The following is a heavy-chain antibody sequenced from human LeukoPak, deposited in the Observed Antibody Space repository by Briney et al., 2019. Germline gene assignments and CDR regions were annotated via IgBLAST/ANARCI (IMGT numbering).Heavy chain of an antibody. CDR1: GFIFSSYG. Sequence: PGGSLRLSSAASGFIFSSYGMHWVRQAPGKGLEWVAVISYDGSNKYYADSVKGRFTISRDNSKNTLYLQMNSLRAEDTAVYYCARAPGQQLVAGGYYFDYWGQGTLVTVSS. CDR3: ARAPGQQLVAGGYYFDY. CDR2: ISYDGSNK. V-gene: IGHV3-30*19. D-gene: IGHD6-13*01. J-gene: IGHJ4*02.